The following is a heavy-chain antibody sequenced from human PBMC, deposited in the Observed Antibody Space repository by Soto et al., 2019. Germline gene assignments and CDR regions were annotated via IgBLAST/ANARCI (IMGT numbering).Heavy chain of an antibody. CDR1: GSTLTTYP. V-gene: IGHV3-23*01. Sequence: EVQLLESGGGWVHPGGSLRLSWEASGSTLTTYPLSGSPRAPGRGLEWVSVFSGSGGTTYYADSVKGRFTISRDNSKNTLFLQMNSLRAEDTAVYYCAKFFVETGGSSGWPWSFHYWGQGTLVTVSS. J-gene: IGHJ4*02. CDR3: AKFFVETGGSSGWPWSFHY. CDR2: FSGSGGTT. D-gene: IGHD6-25*01.